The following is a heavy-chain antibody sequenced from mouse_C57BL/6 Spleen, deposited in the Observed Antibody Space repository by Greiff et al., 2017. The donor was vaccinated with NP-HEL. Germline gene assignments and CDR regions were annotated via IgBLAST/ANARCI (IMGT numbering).Heavy chain of an antibody. CDR2: INPSSGYT. CDR1: GYTFTSYW. D-gene: IGHD2-3*01. J-gene: IGHJ4*01. Sequence: VQLQQSGAELAKPGASVKLSCKASGYTFTSYWMHWVKQRPGQGLEWIGYINPSSGYTKYNQKFKDKATLTADKSSSTAYMQLSSLTYEDSAVYYCARIYDGYYEAMDYWGQGTSVTVSS. V-gene: IGHV1-7*01. CDR3: ARIYDGYYEAMDY.